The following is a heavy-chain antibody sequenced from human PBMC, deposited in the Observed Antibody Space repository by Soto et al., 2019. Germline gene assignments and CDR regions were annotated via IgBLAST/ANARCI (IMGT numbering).Heavy chain of an antibody. J-gene: IGHJ3*02. Sequence: GGSLRLSSAAVGCTFSSYGMHWVRQAPGKGLEWVAVISYDGSNKYYADSVKGRFTISRDNSKNTLYLQMNSLRAEDTAVYYCARDPERWILRFDAFDIWGQGTMVTVSS. D-gene: IGHD2-2*03. V-gene: IGHV3-30*03. CDR3: ARDPERWILRFDAFDI. CDR2: ISYDGSNK. CDR1: GCTFSSYG.